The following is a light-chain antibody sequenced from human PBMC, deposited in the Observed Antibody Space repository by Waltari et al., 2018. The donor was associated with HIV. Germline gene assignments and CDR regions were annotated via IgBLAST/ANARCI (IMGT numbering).Light chain of an antibody. CDR2: DVT. CDR3: SSYAGSKGNV. CDR1: SSDVGGYNY. J-gene: IGLJ1*01. Sequence: QSALTQPPSASGSPGQSVTISCPGTSSDVGGYNYVSWYQHHPGKVPKLMIYDVTKRPSGVPDRFSGSKSGNTASLTVSGLQAEDEADYYCSSYAGSKGNVFGTGTKVTVL. V-gene: IGLV2-8*01.